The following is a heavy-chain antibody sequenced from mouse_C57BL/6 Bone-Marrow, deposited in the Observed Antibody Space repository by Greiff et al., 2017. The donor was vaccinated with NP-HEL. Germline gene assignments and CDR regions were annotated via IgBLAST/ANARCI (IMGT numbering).Heavy chain of an antibody. CDR3: ARQDYGGFAY. CDR1: GFTFSDYY. J-gene: IGHJ3*01. CDR2: ISNGGGST. V-gene: IGHV5-12*01. D-gene: IGHD1-1*01. Sequence: EVQVVESGGGLVQPGGSLKLSCAASGFTFSDYYMYWVRQTPEKRLEWVAYISNGGGSTYYPDTVKGRFTISRDNAKNTLYLQMSRLKSEDTAMYYCARQDYGGFAYWGQGTLVTVSA.